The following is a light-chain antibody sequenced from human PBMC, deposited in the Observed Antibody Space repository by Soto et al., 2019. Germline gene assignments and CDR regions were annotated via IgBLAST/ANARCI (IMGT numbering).Light chain of an antibody. CDR3: ATWDDSLNGPV. J-gene: IGLJ2*01. CDR1: SSNIGSNT. CDR2: NHN. V-gene: IGLV1-44*01. Sequence: QSVLTQPPSASGTPGQRVTISCSGSSSNIGSNTVNWYQQLPGTAPQLLIYNHNQRPSGVPDRFSGSQSATSASLAISGLRSADEADYYCATWDDSLNGPVFGGGTKLTVL.